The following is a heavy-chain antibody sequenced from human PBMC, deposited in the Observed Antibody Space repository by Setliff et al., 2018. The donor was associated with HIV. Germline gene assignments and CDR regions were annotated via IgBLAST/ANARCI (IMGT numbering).Heavy chain of an antibody. CDR1: GGSISSDDYY. CDR2: ITYSGSA. V-gene: IGHV4-30-4*08. CDR3: VRGDYGYNGKGFDY. D-gene: IGHD4-17*01. Sequence: SETLSLTCTVSGGSISSDDYYWNWFRQPPGKGLEWIGYITYSGSAYYNPSLKSRVTISIDTSNNQISLRLSSVTAADTAMYYCVRGDYGYNGKGFDYWGPGTLVTVSS. J-gene: IGHJ4*02.